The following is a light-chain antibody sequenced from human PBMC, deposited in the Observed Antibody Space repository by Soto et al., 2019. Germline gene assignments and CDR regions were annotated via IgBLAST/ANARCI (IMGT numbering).Light chain of an antibody. J-gene: IGKJ5*01. CDR1: QDISNY. V-gene: IGKV1-33*01. Sequence: DIQMTQSPSSLSASVGDRVTITCQASQDISNYLNWYQQKPGKAPKLLIYDPSNLETGVPSRFSGSGSGTDFTFTISSLQPEDIVTYYCQQYDNRPPITFGQGTRLEIK. CDR3: QQYDNRPPIT. CDR2: DPS.